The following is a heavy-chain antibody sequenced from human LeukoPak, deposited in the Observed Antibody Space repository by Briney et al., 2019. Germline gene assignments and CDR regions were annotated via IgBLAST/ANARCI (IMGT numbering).Heavy chain of an antibody. CDR3: ATTVTSGTYFDY. CDR1: GFTVSSNY. V-gene: IGHV3-53*01. CDR2: IHKNAIT. Sequence: GGSLRLSCAASGFTVSSNYMTWVRQAPGKGLEWVSVIHKNAITYYADTVKGRFTISRDNSKNMLYLQMNSLRAEDTAVYYCATTVTSGTYFDYWGQGTLVTVSS. D-gene: IGHD4-17*01. J-gene: IGHJ4*02.